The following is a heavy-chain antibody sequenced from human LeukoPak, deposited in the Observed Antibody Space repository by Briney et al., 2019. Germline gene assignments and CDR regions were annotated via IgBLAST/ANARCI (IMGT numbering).Heavy chain of an antibody. Sequence: SETLSLACTVSGYSISSGYFWGWMRQPPGKGLEWIGSIYQSETAHYNPSLKSLVTISVDTSKNQFSLKLSSVTAADTAVYYCARVVKSSGWYPEAFDIWGQGTMVTVSS. CDR2: IYQSETA. CDR3: ARVVKSSGWYPEAFDI. CDR1: GYSISSGYF. J-gene: IGHJ3*02. V-gene: IGHV4-38-2*02. D-gene: IGHD6-19*01.